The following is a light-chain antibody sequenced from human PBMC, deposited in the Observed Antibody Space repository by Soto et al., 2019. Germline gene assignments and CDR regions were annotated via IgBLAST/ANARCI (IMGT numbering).Light chain of an antibody. CDR2: GAF. CDR3: QQYNNWPPWT. CDR1: QSVSSN. J-gene: IGKJ1*01. V-gene: IGKV3-15*01. Sequence: EIVMTQSPATLSVSPGERATLSCSASQSVSSNLAWYQQKPGQAPRLLIYGAFTRATGIPARFSGSGSGTEFTLTIRSLQSEDFAVYYCQQYNNWPPWTFGQGTKVEIK.